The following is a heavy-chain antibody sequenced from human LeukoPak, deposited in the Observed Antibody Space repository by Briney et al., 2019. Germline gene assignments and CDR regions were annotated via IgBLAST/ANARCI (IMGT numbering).Heavy chain of an antibody. Sequence: ASVKVSCKASGYTFTSYYMHWVRQAPGQGLEWMGVINPSGGSTSYAQKFQGRVTMTRDTSTSTVYMELSSLRSEDTAVYYCASRYCGGDCPRGMDVWGQGTTVTVSS. D-gene: IGHD2-21*02. CDR1: GYTFTSYY. CDR3: ASRYCGGDCPRGMDV. V-gene: IGHV1-46*01. J-gene: IGHJ6*02. CDR2: INPSGGST.